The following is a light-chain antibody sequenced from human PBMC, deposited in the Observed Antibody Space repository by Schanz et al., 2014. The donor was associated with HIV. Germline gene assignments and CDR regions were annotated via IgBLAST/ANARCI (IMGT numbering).Light chain of an antibody. CDR2: DND. V-gene: IGLV1-51*01. J-gene: IGLJ3*02. CDR1: SSNIGNNY. Sequence: QSVLTQPPSLSAAPGQTVTISCSGSSSNIGNNYLSWYQQLPGTAPQLLIYDNDKRPSGIPDRFSGSKSGTSATLGITGLQTGDEADYFCGAWDTGLSARVFGGGTKLTVL. CDR3: GAWDTGLSARV.